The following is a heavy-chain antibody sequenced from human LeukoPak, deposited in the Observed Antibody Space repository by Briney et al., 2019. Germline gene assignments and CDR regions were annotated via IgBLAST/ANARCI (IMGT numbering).Heavy chain of an antibody. V-gene: IGHV3-49*04. CDR3: TRVTLDH. Sequence: GGSLRLSCAASGFMFSTYWMSWVRQAPGKGLEWVGFIRGKAYGGATEYAAYVKGRFTISRDDSKSITYLQMHSLKIEDTAVYYCTRVTLDHWGQGTRVTVSS. J-gene: IGHJ4*02. CDR2: IRGKAYGGAT. CDR1: GFMFSTYW.